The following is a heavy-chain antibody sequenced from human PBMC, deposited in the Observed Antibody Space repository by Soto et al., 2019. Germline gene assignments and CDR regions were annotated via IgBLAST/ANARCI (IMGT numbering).Heavy chain of an antibody. J-gene: IGHJ4*02. CDR3: ATYGSGVIV. CDR2: IDPNSGGT. Sequence: ASVKVSFKASGYTFTGYYMHWVRQAPGQGLEWMGGIDPNSGGTNYAQKFQGRVTMTEDASIDTAYMELSRLRSEDTAVYYCATYGSGVIVWGQGTLVTVSS. CDR1: GYTFTGYY. D-gene: IGHD3-10*01. V-gene: IGHV1-2*02.